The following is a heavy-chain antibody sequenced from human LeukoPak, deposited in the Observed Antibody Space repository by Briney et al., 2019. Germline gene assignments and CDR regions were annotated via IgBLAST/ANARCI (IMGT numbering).Heavy chain of an antibody. CDR2: IIPNLGIA. D-gene: IGHD2-21*01. CDR1: GGTFSSYA. J-gene: IGHJ6*02. CDR3: ASRVVLNYYYYYGMDV. V-gene: IGHV1-69*04. Sequence: SVKVSCKASGGTFSSYAISWVRQAPGQGLEWMGRIIPNLGIANYAQKFQGRVTITADKSTSTAYMELSSLRSEDTAVYYCASRVVLNYYYYYGMDVWGQGTTVTVSS.